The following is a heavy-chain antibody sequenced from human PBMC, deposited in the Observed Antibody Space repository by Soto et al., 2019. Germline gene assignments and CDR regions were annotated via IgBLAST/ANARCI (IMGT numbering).Heavy chain of an antibody. Sequence: GAAGKDCGKASGDTFRKDAVNWVRQVPGQGLEWMGRTIPVFGTTDYAPRLKGRVTITADRSTHTVYMEVSSLTSQDTAIYYCAPTAGGYSNLVCDTWG. CDR1: GDTFRKDA. D-gene: IGHD6-25*01. CDR2: TIPVFGTT. J-gene: IGHJ5*01. V-gene: IGHV1-69*06. CDR3: APTAGGYSNLVCDT.